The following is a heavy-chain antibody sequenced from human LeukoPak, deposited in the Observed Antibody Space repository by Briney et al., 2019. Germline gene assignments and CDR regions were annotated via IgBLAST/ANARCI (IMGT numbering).Heavy chain of an antibody. J-gene: IGHJ6*04. V-gene: IGHV3-23*01. Sequence: GGSLRLSCAASGFTFSNYAMSWVRQAPGKGLEWLSAISGIGGSTYYVDSVTGRFTISRDNSNNTLDLQMNSLRADDTAVYYCTKAARIAGPSYYYYGMDVWGKGTTVTVST. CDR2: ISGIGGST. CDR3: TKAARIAGPSYYYYGMDV. CDR1: GFTFSNYA. D-gene: IGHD6-13*01.